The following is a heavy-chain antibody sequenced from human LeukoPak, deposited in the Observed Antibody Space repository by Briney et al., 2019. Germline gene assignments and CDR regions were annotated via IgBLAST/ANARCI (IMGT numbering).Heavy chain of an antibody. D-gene: IGHD1-26*01. CDR3: ARYDGSYIDY. CDR1: GGTFSSYA. Sequence: ASVKVSCKASGGTFSSYAISWVRQAPGQGLEWMGWINPNSGGTNHAQKFQGRVTMTRDTSISTAYMELSRLRSDDTAVYYCARYDGSYIDYWGQGTLVTVSS. V-gene: IGHV1-2*02. J-gene: IGHJ4*02. CDR2: INPNSGGT.